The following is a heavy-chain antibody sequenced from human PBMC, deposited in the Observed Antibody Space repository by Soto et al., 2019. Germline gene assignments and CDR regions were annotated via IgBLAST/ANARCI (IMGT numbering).Heavy chain of an antibody. CDR3: ARGVHRVVTY. CDR1: GGSFSGYY. Sequence: SETLSLTCAVYGGSFSGYYWSWIRQPPGKGLEWIGEINHSGSTNYNPSLKSRVTITVDTSKNQFSQKLSSVTAADTAVYYCARGVHRVVTYWGQGTLVTVSS. D-gene: IGHD3-22*01. V-gene: IGHV4-34*01. CDR2: INHSGST. J-gene: IGHJ4*02.